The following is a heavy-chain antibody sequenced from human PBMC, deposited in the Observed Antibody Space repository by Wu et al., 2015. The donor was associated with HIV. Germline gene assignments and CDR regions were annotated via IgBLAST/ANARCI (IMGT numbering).Heavy chain of an antibody. CDR1: GYSFPAYY. J-gene: IGHJ4*02. Sequence: QVQLVQSGAEVKRPGASVRVSCKTSGYSFPAYYIHWVRQAPGQGLEWMGRINPDTGDTKYSQKFKGSVTMTRDTSISTVYMELSSLRSEDTAVYYCARQXAYTSGWYIFDYWGQGTLVTVSS. V-gene: IGHV1-2*02. CDR2: INPDTGDT. D-gene: IGHD6-19*01. CDR3: ARQXAYTSGWYIFDY.